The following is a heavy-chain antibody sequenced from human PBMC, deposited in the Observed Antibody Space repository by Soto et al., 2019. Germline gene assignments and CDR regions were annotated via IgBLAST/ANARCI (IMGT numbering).Heavy chain of an antibody. CDR2: ISGSGGST. D-gene: IGHD5-18*01. CDR1: GFTFSSYA. J-gene: IGHJ4*02. V-gene: IGHV3-23*01. Sequence: GSLRLSCAASGFTFSSYAMSWVRQAPGKGLEWVSAISGSGGSTYYADSVKGRFTISRDNSKNTLYLQMSSLRPEDTAVYYCVKTLQYSYGLPHWGQGTLVTVSS. CDR3: VKTLQYSYGLPH.